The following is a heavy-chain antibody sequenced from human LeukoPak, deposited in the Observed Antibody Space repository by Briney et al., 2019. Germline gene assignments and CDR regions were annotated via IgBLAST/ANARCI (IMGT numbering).Heavy chain of an antibody. CDR1: GFTFSRYG. V-gene: IGHV3-48*01. J-gene: IGHJ4*02. CDR3: ARDRLGYSSGWYVFDY. CDR2: TSGSSGSTI. D-gene: IGHD6-19*01. Sequence: GGSLRLSCKASGFTFSRYGMNWVRQAPGRGLEWLSYTSGSSGSTIYYAQSVRGRFTISRDDAKNTLYLQMNSLRADDTAVYFCARDRLGYSSGWYVFDYWGQGTLVTVSS.